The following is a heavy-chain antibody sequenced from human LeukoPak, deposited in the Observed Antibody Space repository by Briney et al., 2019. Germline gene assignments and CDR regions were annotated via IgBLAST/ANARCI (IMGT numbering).Heavy chain of an antibody. D-gene: IGHD3-10*01. Sequence: ASVKVSCKASGYTFTGYYIHWVRQAPGQGLEWMGSINPNNGGTHYAQNFQCRVTMTRDTSIITAYMELSGLRSDDTAVYYCARDGNYGPGTYFRRYFDQWGQGTLVTVSS. CDR1: GYTFTGYY. V-gene: IGHV1-2*02. CDR3: ARDGNYGPGTYFRRYFDQ. J-gene: IGHJ4*02. CDR2: INPNNGGT.